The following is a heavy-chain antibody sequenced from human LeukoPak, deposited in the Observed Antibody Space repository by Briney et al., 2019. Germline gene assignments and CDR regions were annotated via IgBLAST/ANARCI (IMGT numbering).Heavy chain of an antibody. Sequence: SETLSLTCTVSGYSISSGYYWGWIRQPPGKGLEWIGSIYHSGSTYYNPSLKSRVTISVDTSKNQFSLKLSSVTAADTAVYYCARPRAITMVRNPSYMDVWGKGTTVTISS. D-gene: IGHD3-10*01. V-gene: IGHV4-38-2*02. CDR1: GYSISSGYY. CDR2: IYHSGST. CDR3: ARPRAITMVRNPSYMDV. J-gene: IGHJ6*03.